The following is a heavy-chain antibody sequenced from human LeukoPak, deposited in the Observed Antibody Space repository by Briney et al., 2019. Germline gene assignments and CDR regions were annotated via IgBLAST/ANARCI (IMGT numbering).Heavy chain of an antibody. Sequence: PGGSLRLSCAASGFTFSSYWMSWVRQAPGKGLEWVANIKQDGSEKYYVDSVKGRFTISRDNAKNSLYLRMNSLRAEDTAVYYCWVLRFAVPATATPPFDYWGQGTLVTVSS. CDR2: IKQDGSEK. V-gene: IGHV3-7*01. J-gene: IGHJ4*02. CDR3: WVLRFAVPATATPPFDY. D-gene: IGHD2-15*01. CDR1: GFTFSSYW.